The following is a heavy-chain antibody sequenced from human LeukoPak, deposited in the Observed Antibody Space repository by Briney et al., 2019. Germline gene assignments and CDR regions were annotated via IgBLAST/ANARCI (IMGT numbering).Heavy chain of an antibody. J-gene: IGHJ4*02. CDR1: GGSISSSNW. V-gene: IGHV4-4*02. D-gene: IGHD6-13*01. CDR2: IYHSGST. CDR3: ASLIAAAGGYYFDY. Sequence: SETLSLTCAVSGGSISSSNWWSWVRPLPGKGLEWIGEIYHSGSTNYNPSLKSRVTISVDKSKNQFSLKLSSVTAADTAVYYCASLIAAAGGYYFDYWGQGTLVTVSS.